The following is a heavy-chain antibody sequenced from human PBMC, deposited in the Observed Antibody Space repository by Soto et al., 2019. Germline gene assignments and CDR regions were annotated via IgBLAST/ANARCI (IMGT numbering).Heavy chain of an antibody. CDR3: ARGFTTVTYYYYGMDV. CDR1: GYTFTSYD. CDR2: MNPNSGNT. Sequence: ASVKVSCKASGYTFTSYDINWVRQATGQGLEWMGWMNPNSGNTGYAQKFQGRVTMTRNTSISTAYMELSSLRSEDTAVYYCARGFTTVTYYYYGMDVWGQGTTVTVSS. D-gene: IGHD4-17*01. V-gene: IGHV1-8*01. J-gene: IGHJ6*02.